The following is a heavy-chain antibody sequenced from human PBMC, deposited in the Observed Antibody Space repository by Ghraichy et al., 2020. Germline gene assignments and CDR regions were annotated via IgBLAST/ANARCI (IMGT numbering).Heavy chain of an antibody. CDR2: TSAHNDNT. J-gene: IGHJ4*02. CDR1: GYTFTNYG. Sequence: ASVKVSCKASGYTFTNYGISWVRQAPGEGLEWMGWTSAHNDNTNYAQKFQGRVTMTTDTSTNTAYMELRSLRSDDTAVYYCAREQWLVSIDYWGQGTQVTVSS. V-gene: IGHV1-18*01. CDR3: AREQWLVSIDY. D-gene: IGHD6-19*01.